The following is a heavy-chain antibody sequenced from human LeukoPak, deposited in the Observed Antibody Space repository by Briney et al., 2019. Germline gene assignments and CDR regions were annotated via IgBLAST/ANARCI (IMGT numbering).Heavy chain of an antibody. CDR3: ASRRDYDYVWGSYRSYYFDY. CDR2: INHSGST. V-gene: IGHV4-34*01. D-gene: IGHD3-16*02. CDR1: GGSFSSYY. J-gene: IGHJ4*02. Sequence: PSETLSLTCAVYGGSFSSYYWSWIRQPPGKGLEWIGEINHSGSTNYNPSLKSRVTISVDTSKNQFSLKLSSVTAADTAVYYCASRRDYDYVWGSYRSYYFDYWGQGTLVTVSS.